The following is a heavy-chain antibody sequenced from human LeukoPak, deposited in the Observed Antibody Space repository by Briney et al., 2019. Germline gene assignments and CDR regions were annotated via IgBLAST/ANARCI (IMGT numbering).Heavy chain of an antibody. CDR2: IRSKAYGGTT. Sequence: GGSLRLSCTASGFTFGDYAMSWFRQAPGKGLEWVGFIRSKAYGGTTEYAASVKGRFTISRDDSKSIAYLQMNSLKTEDTAVYYCTRVPPSFYDFWSGYQTIPFDYWGQGTLVTVSS. J-gene: IGHJ4*02. D-gene: IGHD3-3*01. V-gene: IGHV3-49*03. CDR1: GFTFGDYA. CDR3: TRVPPSFYDFWSGYQTIPFDY.